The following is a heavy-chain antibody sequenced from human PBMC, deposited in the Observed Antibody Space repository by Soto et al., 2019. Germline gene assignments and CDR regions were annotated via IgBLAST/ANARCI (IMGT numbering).Heavy chain of an antibody. CDR2: IYYSGST. CDR3: AREIGSSRSAQTAYFDY. D-gene: IGHD6-6*01. V-gene: IGHV4-59*01. J-gene: IGHJ4*02. Sequence: SETLSLTCTVSGGSISSYHWSWIRQPPGKGLEWIGYIYYSGSTNYNPSLKSRVTISVDTSKNQFSLKLSSVTAADTAVYYCAREIGSSRSAQTAYFDYWGQGTLVTVSS. CDR1: GGSISSYH.